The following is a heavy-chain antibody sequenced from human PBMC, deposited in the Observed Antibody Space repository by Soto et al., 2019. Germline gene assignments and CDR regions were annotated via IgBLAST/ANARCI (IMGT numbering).Heavy chain of an antibody. V-gene: IGHV3-48*03. CDR1: GFSFSTYE. CDR3: APRKYGSFNIGAFHI. Sequence: EVQLVESGGGLVQPGGSVRLSCAASGFSFSTYEMNWVRQAPGKGLEWVSYISTNGIDIYYADSVKGRFTISRDNANNSLILQMDSLRPVDTAVYYFAPRKYGSFNIGAFHIWGQVTMVTVSS. CDR2: ISTNGIDI. J-gene: IGHJ3*02. D-gene: IGHD1-26*01.